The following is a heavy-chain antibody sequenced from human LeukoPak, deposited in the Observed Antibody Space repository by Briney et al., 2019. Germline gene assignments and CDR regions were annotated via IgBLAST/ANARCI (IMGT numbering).Heavy chain of an antibody. J-gene: IGHJ4*02. CDR2: INHSGST. Sequence: PSETLSLTCTVSGGSISSGGYYWSWIRQPPGKGLEWIGEINHSGSTNYNPSLKSRVTISVDTSKNQFSLKLSSVTAADTAVYYCARLGYCSSTSCDPPDYWGQGTLVTVSS. D-gene: IGHD2-2*01. V-gene: IGHV4-39*07. CDR1: GGSISSGGYY. CDR3: ARLGYCSSTSCDPPDY.